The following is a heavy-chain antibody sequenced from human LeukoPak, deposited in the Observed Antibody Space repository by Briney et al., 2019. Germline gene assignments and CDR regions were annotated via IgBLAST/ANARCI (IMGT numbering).Heavy chain of an antibody. CDR2: IKQDGSEK. CDR1: GFTFSSYW. J-gene: IGHJ6*03. CDR3: ARDEADYDFWSGGPEGYYMDV. Sequence: GGSLRLSCAASGFTFSSYWMSWVRQALGKGLEWVANIKQDGSEKYYVDSVKGRFTISRDNAKNSLYLQMNSLRAEDTAVYYCARDEADYDFWSGGPEGYYMDVWGKGTTVTVSS. D-gene: IGHD3-3*01. V-gene: IGHV3-7*01.